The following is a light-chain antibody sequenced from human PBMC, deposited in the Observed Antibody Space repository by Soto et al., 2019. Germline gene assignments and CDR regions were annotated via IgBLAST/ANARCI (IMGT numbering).Light chain of an antibody. CDR1: QSVSSSY. V-gene: IGKV3-20*01. Sequence: EIVLTQFPGTLFLSPGERATLSCRASQSVSSSYLAWYQQKPGQAPRLLIYGASSRATGIPDRFSGSGSGTDFTLTISRLEPEDFAVYYCQQYGSSSITFGQGTRLEIK. CDR2: GAS. J-gene: IGKJ5*01. CDR3: QQYGSSSIT.